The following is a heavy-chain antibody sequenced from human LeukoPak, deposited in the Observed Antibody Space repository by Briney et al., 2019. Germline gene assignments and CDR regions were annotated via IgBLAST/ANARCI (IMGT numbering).Heavy chain of an antibody. V-gene: IGHV3-7*01. J-gene: IGHJ4*02. CDR3: AKEGAYPLLTYVS. CDR1: GFTFSSYW. D-gene: IGHD2-8*01. CDR2: VKQDGSEK. Sequence: GGSLRLSCAASGFTFSSYWMNWLRQAPGKGLEWVADVKQDGSEKYYVDSVKGRFTISRDNAKNSLYLQMNSLRAEDTAVYYCAKEGAYPLLTYVSGGQGALVTVSS.